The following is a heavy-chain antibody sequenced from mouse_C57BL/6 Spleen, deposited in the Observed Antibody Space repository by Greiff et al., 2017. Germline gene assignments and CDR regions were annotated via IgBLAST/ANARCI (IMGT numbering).Heavy chain of an antibody. CDR3: SYGYLAY. CDR2: IDPENGDT. D-gene: IGHD2-2*01. CDR1: GFNIKDDC. V-gene: IGHV14-4*01. J-gene: IGHJ3*01. Sequence: EVQLQQSGAELVRPGASVKLSCTASGFNIKDDCMHWVKQRPEQGLEWIGWIDPENGDTEYASKFQGKATITADTSSNTAYLQLSSLTSEDTAVYYCSYGYLAYWGQGTLVTVSA.